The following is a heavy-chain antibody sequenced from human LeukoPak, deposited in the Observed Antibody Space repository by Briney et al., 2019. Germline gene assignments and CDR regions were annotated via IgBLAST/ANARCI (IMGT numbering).Heavy chain of an antibody. D-gene: IGHD2-2*01. Sequence: SETLSLTCTVSGGPISSYYWSWIRQPPGKGLEWIGYIYYSGSTNYNPSLKSRVTISVDTSKNQFSLKLSSVTAADTAVYYCARAVVPAGRHYYYGMDVWGQGTTVTVSS. CDR3: ARAVVPAGRHYYYGMDV. CDR2: IYYSGST. CDR1: GGPISSYY. V-gene: IGHV4-59*01. J-gene: IGHJ6*02.